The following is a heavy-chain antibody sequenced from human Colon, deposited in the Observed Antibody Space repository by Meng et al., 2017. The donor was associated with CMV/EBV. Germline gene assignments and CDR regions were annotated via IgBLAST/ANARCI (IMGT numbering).Heavy chain of an antibody. D-gene: IGHD2-2*01. V-gene: IGHV3-49*04. CDR2: TRSKTYGGTT. CDR1: GFTFSSYG. CDR3: TRGPHHQPRGLDV. Sequence: GESLKISCAASGFTFSSYGMVWVRQAPGKGLEWVGLTRSKTYGGTTEYAASVKGRFTISRDDSKSIAYLQMNSLKTEDTAVYYCTRGPHHQPRGLDVWGQGTTVTVSS. J-gene: IGHJ6*02.